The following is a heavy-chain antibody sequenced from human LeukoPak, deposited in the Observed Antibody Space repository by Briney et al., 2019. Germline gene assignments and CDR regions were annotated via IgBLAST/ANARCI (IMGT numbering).Heavy chain of an antibody. CDR1: GGSISSGSYY. CDR2: IYTSGST. J-gene: IGHJ6*03. V-gene: IGHV4-61*02. CDR3: ARVYDFWSGYPSRYLDV. Sequence: PSETLSLTCTVSGGSISSGSYYWSWIRQPAGKGLEWIGRIYTSGSTNYNPSLKSRVTISVDTSKNQFSLKLSSVTAAGTAVYYCARVYDFWSGYPSRYLDVWGKGTTVTVSS. D-gene: IGHD3-3*01.